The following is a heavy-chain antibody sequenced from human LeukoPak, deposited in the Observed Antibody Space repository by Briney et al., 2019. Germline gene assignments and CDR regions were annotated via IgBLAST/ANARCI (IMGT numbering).Heavy chain of an antibody. J-gene: IGHJ4*02. CDR3: AKLQQWLALFDY. D-gene: IGHD6-19*01. CDR2: IYYSGCT. CDR1: GGSISSSSYY. V-gene: IGHV4-39*01. Sequence: ASETLSLTCTVSGGSISSSSYYWGWIRQPPGKGLEWIGSIYYSGCTYYNPSLKSRVTISVDTSKNQFSLKLSSVTAADTAVYYCAKLQQWLALFDYWGQGTLVTVSS.